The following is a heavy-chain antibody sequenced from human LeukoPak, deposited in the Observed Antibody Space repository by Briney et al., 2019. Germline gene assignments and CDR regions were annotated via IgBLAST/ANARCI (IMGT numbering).Heavy chain of an antibody. Sequence: GGSLRLSCAASGFTFGSYSMNWVRQAPGKGLEWVSSISSSSSYIYYADSVKGRFTISRDNAKNTLYLQMNTLRAEDTAVYYCAREEAAAGRRGYDYWGQGTLVTVSS. D-gene: IGHD6-25*01. J-gene: IGHJ4*02. CDR3: AREEAAAGRRGYDY. CDR2: ISSSSSYI. CDR1: GFTFGSYS. V-gene: IGHV3-21*01.